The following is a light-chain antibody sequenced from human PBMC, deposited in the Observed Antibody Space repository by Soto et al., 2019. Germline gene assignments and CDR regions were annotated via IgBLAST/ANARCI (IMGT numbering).Light chain of an antibody. V-gene: IGKV1-39*01. CDR1: QSISNF. Sequence: DIQMTQSPSSLSASLGDRVTITCRASQSISNFLNWFQHKPGKAPKVLISAASTLQSGVPSRFSGSVSGTDFTLTISSLQPEDSASYYCQQYYNSVLTVGGGTSVDIX. CDR3: QQYYNSVLT. J-gene: IGKJ4*01. CDR2: AAS.